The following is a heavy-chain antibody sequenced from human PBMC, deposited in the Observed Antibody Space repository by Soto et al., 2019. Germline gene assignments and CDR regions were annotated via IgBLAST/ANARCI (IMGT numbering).Heavy chain of an antibody. V-gene: IGHV3-15*07. D-gene: IGHD3-16*01. Sequence: GGSLRLSSAAAGFTLTNAWMNLVHQAPGKGLEWVGRIRSKTDGGTTDYAAPVTGRFTISRDDSKNTLYLQMNSLKTEDTAVYYCTEGAPDAYWGQGTLVTVSS. J-gene: IGHJ4*02. CDR1: GFTLTNAW. CDR3: TEGAPDAY. CDR2: IRSKTDGGTT.